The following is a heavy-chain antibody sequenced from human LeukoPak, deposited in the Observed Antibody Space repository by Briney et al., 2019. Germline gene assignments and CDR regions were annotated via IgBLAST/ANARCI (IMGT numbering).Heavy chain of an antibody. Sequence: GASVKVSCKASGVTFNSYAISGVRQAPGQGLEWMGGIIPIFGTANYAQKFQGRVTITADESTSTAYMELSSLRSEDTAVYYYARSISIAAASWGQGTLVTVSS. V-gene: IGHV1-69*13. CDR2: IIPIFGTA. CDR3: ARSISIAAAS. D-gene: IGHD6-13*01. J-gene: IGHJ4*02. CDR1: GVTFNSYA.